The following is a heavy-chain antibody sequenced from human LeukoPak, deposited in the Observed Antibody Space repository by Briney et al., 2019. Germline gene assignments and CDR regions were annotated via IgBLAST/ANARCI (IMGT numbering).Heavy chain of an antibody. CDR2: VGGSGGGS. V-gene: IGHV3-23*01. Sequence: GGSLRRSCAASGFAFSTYTMNWVRQAPGKGLEWVSAVGGSGGGSRYADSVKGRFTISRDNSKNTLFLQMSSLRDDDTAVYYCAKGARLNYYYLDVWGKGTTVTVSS. CDR3: AKGARLNYYYLDV. J-gene: IGHJ6*03. CDR1: GFAFSTYT.